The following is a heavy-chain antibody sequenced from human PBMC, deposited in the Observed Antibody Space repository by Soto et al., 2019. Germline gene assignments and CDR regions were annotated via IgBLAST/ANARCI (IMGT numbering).Heavy chain of an antibody. J-gene: IGHJ6*02. CDR1: GGSFSGYY. Sequence: SETLSLTCAVYGGSFSGYYWSWIRQPPGKGLEWIGEINHSGSTNYNPSLKSRVTISVDTAKNQFSLKLSSVTAAATAVYYCARAPYRSRSGYSSSWSPPTQKNYYYGMDVWGQGTLVTVSS. D-gene: IGHD6-13*01. V-gene: IGHV4-34*01. CDR2: INHSGST. CDR3: ARAPYRSRSGYSSSWSPPTQKNYYYGMDV.